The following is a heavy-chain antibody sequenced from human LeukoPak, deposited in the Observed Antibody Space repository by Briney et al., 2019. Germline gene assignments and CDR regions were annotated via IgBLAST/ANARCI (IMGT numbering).Heavy chain of an antibody. CDR1: GFTNSNYW. J-gene: IGHJ6*03. Sequence: GGSLRLSCAASGFTNSNYWMHWVRQAPGKGLVWVSRINNDGSTTTYADSVRGRFTISRDNAKNTLYLQMNSLRAEDTAVYYCAREFYYYYMDVWGKGTTVTVSS. CDR2: INNDGSTT. CDR3: AREFYYYYMDV. V-gene: IGHV3-74*01.